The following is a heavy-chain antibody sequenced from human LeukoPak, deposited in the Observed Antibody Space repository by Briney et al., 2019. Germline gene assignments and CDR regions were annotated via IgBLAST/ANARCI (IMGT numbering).Heavy chain of an antibody. Sequence: PGGSLRLSCAASGFTFRNYWMSWVRQAPGTGLEWVANIKQDGSDRNYVTSVRGRFTISRDNAESSLFLQMNSLRAEDTAVHYCAKDQRWESPHYLDSWGQGTLVTVSS. D-gene: IGHD1-26*01. CDR2: IKQDGSDR. CDR1: GFTFRNYW. V-gene: IGHV3-7*03. CDR3: AKDQRWESPHYLDS. J-gene: IGHJ4*02.